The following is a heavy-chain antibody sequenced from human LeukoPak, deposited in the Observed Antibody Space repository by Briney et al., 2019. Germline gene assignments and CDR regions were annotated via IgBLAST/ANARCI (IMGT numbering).Heavy chain of an antibody. CDR1: GGSISDGGYY. Sequence: PSETLSLTCTVSGGSISDGGYYWSWIRQPPGKGLEYICYIYYSGRTNYNPSLKSRVTMSLDTSKNQFSLMLSSVTAADTAVYYCAREEVPHGFDIWGQGTMVTV. CDR3: AREEVPHGFDI. J-gene: IGHJ3*02. CDR2: IYYSGRT. V-gene: IGHV4-61*08.